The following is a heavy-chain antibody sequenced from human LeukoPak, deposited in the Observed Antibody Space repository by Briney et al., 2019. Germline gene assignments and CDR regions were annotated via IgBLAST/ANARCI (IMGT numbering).Heavy chain of an antibody. CDR1: GGTFSSFA. D-gene: IGHD1/OR15-1a*01. CDR2: IIPLLGIA. CDR3: ARGPNNNFDD. V-gene: IGHV1-69*04. Sequence: SVKVSCKTSGGTFSSFAIFWVRQSPGQGLEWMGKIIPLLGIANYAQKLQGRVTITADKSTSTAFMELSGLRSEDPAVYYCARGPNNNFDDWGQGTLVTVSS. J-gene: IGHJ4*02.